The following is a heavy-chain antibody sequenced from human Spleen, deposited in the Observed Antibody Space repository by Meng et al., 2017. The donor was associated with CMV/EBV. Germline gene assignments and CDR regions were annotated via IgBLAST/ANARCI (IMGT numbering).Heavy chain of an antibody. Sequence: SFSGYYWSWIRQPPGKGLEWIGEINHSGSTNYNPSLKSRVTLSAGTSKNQFSLKLSSVTAADTAVYYCARGRSHYYDSSGYYPFDYWGQGTLVTVSS. CDR1: SFSGYY. V-gene: IGHV4-34*01. J-gene: IGHJ4*02. CDR3: ARGRSHYYDSSGYYPFDY. CDR2: INHSGST. D-gene: IGHD3-22*01.